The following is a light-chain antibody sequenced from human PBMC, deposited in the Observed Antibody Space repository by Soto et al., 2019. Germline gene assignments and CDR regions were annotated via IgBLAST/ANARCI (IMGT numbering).Light chain of an antibody. CDR3: QQYQNLWT. J-gene: IGKJ1*01. V-gene: IGKV3-20*01. CDR2: GAT. Sequence: ETVLTQSPGTLSLSPGERASLSCRASSTVDSIYLAWYQQKPGQAPRLLIYGATNRATGIPDRFSGSGSGTEFTLTISGLQSEDFALYYCQQYQNLWTFGQGTKVDIK. CDR1: STVDSIY.